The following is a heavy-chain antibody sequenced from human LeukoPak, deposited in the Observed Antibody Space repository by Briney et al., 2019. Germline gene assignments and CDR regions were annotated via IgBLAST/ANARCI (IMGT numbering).Heavy chain of an antibody. V-gene: IGHV3-48*04. CDR3: ARGVPRDY. J-gene: IGHJ4*02. CDR1: GFTFSSYS. D-gene: IGHD5/OR15-5a*01. Sequence: PGGSLRLSCAASGFTFSSYSMIWVRQAPGKGLEWVSYISSSSSTIYYVDSVKGRFTISRDNAKNSLYLQMNSLRAGDTAVYYCARGVPRDYWGQGTLVTVSS. CDR2: ISSSSSTI.